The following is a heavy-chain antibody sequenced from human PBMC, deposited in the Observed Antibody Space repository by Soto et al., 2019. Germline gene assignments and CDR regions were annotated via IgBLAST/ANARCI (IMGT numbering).Heavy chain of an antibody. CDR2: IIPIFGTA. Sequence: QVQLVQSGAEVKKPGSSVKVSCKASGGTFSSYAISWVRQAPGQGLEWMGGIIPIFGTANYAQKFQGRVTITADESTSTAYMELSSLRSEDTAVYHCARGGYCSGGSCFSNWFDPWGQGTLVTVSS. CDR1: GGTFSSYA. D-gene: IGHD2-15*01. J-gene: IGHJ5*02. CDR3: ARGGYCSGGSCFSNWFDP. V-gene: IGHV1-69*01.